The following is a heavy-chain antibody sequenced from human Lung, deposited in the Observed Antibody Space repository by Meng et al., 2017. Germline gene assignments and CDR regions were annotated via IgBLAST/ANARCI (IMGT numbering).Heavy chain of an antibody. CDR2: INPKSGDT. J-gene: IGHJ4*02. Sequence: ASVKVSCKPSGYNFPDYYIHWVRRAPGQGLEWMGRINPKSGDTHYAQKFQARVTMTGDTSISTAYMELSGVRSDDTAMYYCARDEDISAAGKLFGDYWGQGTLVTVSS. D-gene: IGHD6-25*01. V-gene: IGHV1-2*06. CDR1: GYNFPDYY. CDR3: ARDEDISAAGKLFGDY.